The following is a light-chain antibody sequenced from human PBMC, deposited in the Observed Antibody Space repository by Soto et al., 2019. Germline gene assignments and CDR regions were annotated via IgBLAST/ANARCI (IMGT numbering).Light chain of an antibody. CDR1: ESLLHITGETF. CDR3: MQSTQLTPT. Sequence: VMSQTPLSLSATPGQPASISCKSSESLLHITGETFLFWYLQKPGQSPQLLIYEVSTRVSGVPDRFSGSGSGTDFTLEISRVETDDVGIYYCMQSTQLTPTFGQGTRLEIK. J-gene: IGKJ5*01. V-gene: IGKV2D-29*02. CDR2: EVS.